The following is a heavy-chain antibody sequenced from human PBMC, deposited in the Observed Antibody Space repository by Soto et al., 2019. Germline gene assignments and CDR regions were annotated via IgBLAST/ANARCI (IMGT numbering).Heavy chain of an antibody. Sequence: SETLSLTCTVSGVSISSHYWSWIRQPPGKGLEWIGYIYYSGSTNYNPSLKSRVTISVDTSKNQFSLKLSSVTAADTAVYYCARQEVTTFYYYMDVWGKGTTVTVSS. CDR1: GVSISSHY. J-gene: IGHJ6*03. CDR2: IYYSGST. V-gene: IGHV4-59*08. CDR3: ARQEVTTFYYYMDV. D-gene: IGHD4-17*01.